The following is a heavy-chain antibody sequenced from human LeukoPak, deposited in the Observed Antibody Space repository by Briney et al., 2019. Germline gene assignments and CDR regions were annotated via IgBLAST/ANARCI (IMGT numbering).Heavy chain of an antibody. CDR1: GFTVSSNY. D-gene: IGHD2-8*01. V-gene: IGHV3-53*01. CDR3: AKEAADIVLMVYAFDYFDY. CDR2: IYSGGST. Sequence: PGGSLRLSCAASGFTVSSNYMTWVRQAPGKGLEWVSVIYSGGSTNYADSVKGRFTISRDNSKNTLYLQMNSLRAEDTAVYYCAKEAADIVLMVYAFDYFDYWGQGTLVTVSS. J-gene: IGHJ4*02.